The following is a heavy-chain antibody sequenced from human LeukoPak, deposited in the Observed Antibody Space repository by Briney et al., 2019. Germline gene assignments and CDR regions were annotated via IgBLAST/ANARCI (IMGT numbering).Heavy chain of an antibody. D-gene: IGHD3-22*01. Sequence: PGGSLRLSCAASGFTFSSYEMNWVRQAPGKGLEWVSYISSSGSTIYYADSVKGRFTISRDNAKNSLYLQMNSLRAEDTAVYYCAREVHYYDSSGYFSNWFDPWGQGTLATVSS. J-gene: IGHJ5*02. CDR1: GFTFSSYE. CDR3: AREVHYYDSSGYFSNWFDP. CDR2: ISSSGSTI. V-gene: IGHV3-48*03.